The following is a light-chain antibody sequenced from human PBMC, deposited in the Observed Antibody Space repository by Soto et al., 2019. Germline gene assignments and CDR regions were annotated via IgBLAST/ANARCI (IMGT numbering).Light chain of an antibody. V-gene: IGKV3-11*01. CDR3: QQRYTWPRT. Sequence: EIVLTQSPATLALSPGERATLSCRASQGISTYLAWYQQKPDQAPRLLIYDASNRATGIPARFSGGGSGTDFTLTISSLEPGDFAVYYCQQRYTWPRTFGQGTKVEIK. J-gene: IGKJ1*01. CDR2: DAS. CDR1: QGISTY.